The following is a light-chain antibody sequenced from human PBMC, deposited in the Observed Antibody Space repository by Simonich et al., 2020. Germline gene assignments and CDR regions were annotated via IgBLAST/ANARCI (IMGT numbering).Light chain of an antibody. CDR3: QSYDSSLSGWV. V-gene: IGLV1-40*01. CDR1: RSNIGAVYD. J-gene: IGLJ3*02. Sequence: QSVLTQPPSVSGAPGQRVTISCPGSRSNIGAVYDVHWYQQLPGTAPKLLIYGNSNRPSGVPERFSGSKSGTSASLAITGLQAEDEADYYCQSYDSSLSGWVFGGGTKLTVL. CDR2: GNS.